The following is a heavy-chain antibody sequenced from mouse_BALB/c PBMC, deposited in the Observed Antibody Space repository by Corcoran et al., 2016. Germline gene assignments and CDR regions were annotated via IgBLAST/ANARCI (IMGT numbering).Heavy chain of an antibody. Sequence: EVQLQQSGPELVKPGASMKISCKASGYSFTGYTMNWVKQSHGKNLEWSGLINHYKGGTSYNQKFKGKATLTVDKSSSTSYMALLSLTSEESAVYYCAVGMDYWGQGTSVTVSS. J-gene: IGHJ4*01. D-gene: IGHD3-3*01. CDR1: GYSFTGYT. CDR2: INHYKGGT. V-gene: IGHV1-18*01. CDR3: AVGMDY.